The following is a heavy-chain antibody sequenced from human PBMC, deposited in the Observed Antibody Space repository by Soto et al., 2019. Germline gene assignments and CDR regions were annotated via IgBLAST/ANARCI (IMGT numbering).Heavy chain of an antibody. CDR1: GFIFSSYG. D-gene: IGHD6-13*01. CDR3: AKKLLVEKGMDV. Sequence: GGSLRLSCAASGFIFSSYGMHWVRQAPGKGLEWVTFISYDEYNKYYADSVKGRFTVSRDNSKDTLYLQMNSLTTDDTAIYYCAKKLLVEKGMDVWGQGTSVTVSS. V-gene: IGHV3-30*02. J-gene: IGHJ6*02. CDR2: ISYDEYNK.